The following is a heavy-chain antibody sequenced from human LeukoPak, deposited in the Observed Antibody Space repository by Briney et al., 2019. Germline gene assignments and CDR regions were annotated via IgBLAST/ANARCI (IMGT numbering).Heavy chain of an antibody. CDR2: INQYGGEI. Sequence: PGGSLRLSCAASGFTFSDYWMTWVRQTPGKGLECVANINQYGGEISHVDCVKGRFTVSRDNAKNSLSMQMSSLRVEDTAVYYCVKAPLITAAGTYWGQGTLVTVSS. CDR3: VKAPLITAAGTY. V-gene: IGHV3-7*03. CDR1: GFTFSDYW. D-gene: IGHD6-13*01. J-gene: IGHJ4*02.